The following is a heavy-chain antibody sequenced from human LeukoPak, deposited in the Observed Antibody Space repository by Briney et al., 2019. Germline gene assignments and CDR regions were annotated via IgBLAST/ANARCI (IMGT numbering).Heavy chain of an antibody. Sequence: GGSLRLSCSTSGFTFRSYTRHWVRQAPGKGLEYVSAISSDGDSTYYADSVKGRFTISRDNSNKTLYLQMSSLRAEDTAVYYCVNLAAPAVDYWGPGTLVTVSS. V-gene: IGHV3-64D*06. J-gene: IGHJ4*02. CDR2: ISSDGDST. D-gene: IGHD2-15*01. CDR1: GFTFRSYT. CDR3: VNLAAPAVDY.